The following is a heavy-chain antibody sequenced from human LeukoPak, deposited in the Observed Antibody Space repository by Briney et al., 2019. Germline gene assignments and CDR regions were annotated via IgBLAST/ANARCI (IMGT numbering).Heavy chain of an antibody. D-gene: IGHD3-22*01. V-gene: IGHV1-24*01. CDR2: FDPEDGET. CDR1: GYTLTELS. CDR3: ATYYYDSSGDGFIDY. J-gene: IGHJ4*02. Sequence: ASVKVSCKVSGYTLTELSMHWVRQAPGKGLEWMGGFDPEDGETIYAQKFPGRVTMTEDTSTDTAYMELSSLRSEDTAVYYCATYYYDSSGDGFIDYWGQGTLVTVSS.